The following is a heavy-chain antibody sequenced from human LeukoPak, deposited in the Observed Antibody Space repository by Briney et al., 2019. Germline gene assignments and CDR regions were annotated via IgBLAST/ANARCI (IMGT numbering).Heavy chain of an antibody. CDR1: GGSISSYY. V-gene: IGHV4-59*01. J-gene: IGHJ4*02. CDR3: ARVLSSGYYGYFDY. D-gene: IGHD3-3*01. Sequence: TSETLSLTCTVSGGSISSYYWSWIRQPPRKGLEWIGYIYYSGSTNYNPSLKSRVTISVDTSKNQFSLKLSSVTAADTAVYYCARVLSSGYYGYFDYWGQGTLVTVSS. CDR2: IYYSGST.